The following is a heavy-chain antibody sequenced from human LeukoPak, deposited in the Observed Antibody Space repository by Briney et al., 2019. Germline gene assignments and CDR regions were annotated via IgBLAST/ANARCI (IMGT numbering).Heavy chain of an antibody. D-gene: IGHD3-22*01. Sequence: PSETLSLICTVSGASFNSDDQYWNWIRQSPGKGLEWIGSIHPSGMLYNNPSLESRVTMSRDTSKNQFSLNLNSVTAADTAVYVRSRGLDSRKLGYWGQGILVTVSS. CDR2: IHPSGML. J-gene: IGHJ4*02. CDR3: SRGLDSRKLGY. V-gene: IGHV4-31*03. CDR1: GASFNSDDQY.